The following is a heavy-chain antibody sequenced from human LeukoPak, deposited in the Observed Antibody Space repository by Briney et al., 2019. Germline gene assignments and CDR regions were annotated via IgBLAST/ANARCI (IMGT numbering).Heavy chain of an antibody. CDR1: GFTFSSYG. CDR3: TRDRHCSNGVCQNPPGMDV. V-gene: IGHV3-33*01. Sequence: GGSLRLSCAASGFTFSSYGMHWVRQAPGMGLEWVADIWFDGETEHFGDSVKGRFTISRDNFKNTLYLQMNSLRAEDTAVYYCTRDRHCSNGVCQNPPGMDVWGQRTMVTVSS. D-gene: IGHD2-8*01. J-gene: IGHJ6*02. CDR2: IWFDGETE.